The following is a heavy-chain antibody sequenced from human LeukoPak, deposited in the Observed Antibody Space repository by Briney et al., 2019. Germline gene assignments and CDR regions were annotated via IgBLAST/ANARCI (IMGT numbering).Heavy chain of an antibody. CDR3: AKALYWDEAG. J-gene: IGHJ4*02. Sequence: GGSLRLSCAASGFTFSRYGMSWVRQAPGKGLEWVSTIINSGSNTHYADSVKGRFTISRDNSKDTLYLQMNSLRVEDTALYYCAKALYWDEAGWGQGTLVTVSS. D-gene: IGHD1-26*01. V-gene: IGHV3-23*01. CDR1: GFTFSRYG. CDR2: IINSGSNT.